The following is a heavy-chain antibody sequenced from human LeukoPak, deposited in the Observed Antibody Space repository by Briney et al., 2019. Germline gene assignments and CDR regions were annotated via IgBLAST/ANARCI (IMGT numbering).Heavy chain of an antibody. CDR1: GYMFTIYG. CDR3: ARARNPLDYYYYMDV. J-gene: IGHJ6*03. V-gene: IGHV1-18*01. Sequence: VSVKVSCKASGYMFTIYGISWVRQAPGQGVEWMGWISVHNGNTKYAQKFQGRVTMTTDTSTSTAYMELRSLRSDETAVYYCARARNPLDYYYYMDVWGKGTTVTASS. CDR2: ISVHNGNT.